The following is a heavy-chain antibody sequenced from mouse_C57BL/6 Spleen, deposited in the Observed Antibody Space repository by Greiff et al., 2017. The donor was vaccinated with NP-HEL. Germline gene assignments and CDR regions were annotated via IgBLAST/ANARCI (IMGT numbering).Heavy chain of an antibody. Sequence: QVQLQQSGAELVRPGASVTLSCKASGYTFTDYEMHWVKQTPVHGLEWIGAIDPETGGTAYNQKFKGKAILTADKSSSTAYMELRSLTSEDSAVYYCTRLFTTVVAFDDWGQGTTLTVSS. D-gene: IGHD1-1*01. CDR1: GYTFTDYE. CDR3: TRLFTTVVAFDD. V-gene: IGHV1-15*01. CDR2: IDPETGGT. J-gene: IGHJ2*01.